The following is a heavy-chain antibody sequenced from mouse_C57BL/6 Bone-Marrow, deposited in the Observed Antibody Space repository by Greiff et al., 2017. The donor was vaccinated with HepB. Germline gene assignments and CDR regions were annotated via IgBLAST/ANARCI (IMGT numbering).Heavy chain of an antibody. J-gene: IGHJ1*03. CDR3: ARSHYGRDWYFDV. CDR2: IDPSDSYT. V-gene: IGHV1-50*01. CDR1: GYTFTSYW. Sequence: VQLQQPGAELVKPGASVKLSCKASGYTFTSYWMQWVKQRPGQGLEWIGEIDPSDSYTNYNQKFKGKATLTVDTSSSTAYMQLSSLTSEDSAVYYCARSHYGRDWYFDVWGTGTTVTVSS. D-gene: IGHD1-1*01.